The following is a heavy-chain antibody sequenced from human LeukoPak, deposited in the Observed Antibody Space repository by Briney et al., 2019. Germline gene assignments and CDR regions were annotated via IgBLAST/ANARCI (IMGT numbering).Heavy chain of an antibody. Sequence: GASVKVSCKASGYTFTSYDINWVRQATGQGLEWMGWMNPNSGNTGYAQKFQGRVTMTRNTSISTAYVELSSLRSEDTAVYYCARDDPQDIVVVVAADWGQGTLVTVSS. V-gene: IGHV1-8*01. CDR2: MNPNSGNT. CDR3: ARDDPQDIVVVVAAD. CDR1: GYTFTSYD. J-gene: IGHJ4*02. D-gene: IGHD2-15*01.